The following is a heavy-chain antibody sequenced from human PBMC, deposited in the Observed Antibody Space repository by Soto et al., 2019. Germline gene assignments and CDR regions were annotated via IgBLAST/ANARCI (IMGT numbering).Heavy chain of an antibody. CDR3: ARGKVAVAGQDY. CDR1: GGSFSGYY. CDR2: INPSGST. J-gene: IGHJ4*02. Sequence: SETLSLTCAVYGGSFSGYYWSWIRQPPGKGRGWVGEINPSGSTNYNRSITSRVTTSVDTSNNQFSLKLSSVTAADTAAYYCARGKVAVAGQDYWGQGTLVTVSS. V-gene: IGHV4-34*01. D-gene: IGHD6-19*01.